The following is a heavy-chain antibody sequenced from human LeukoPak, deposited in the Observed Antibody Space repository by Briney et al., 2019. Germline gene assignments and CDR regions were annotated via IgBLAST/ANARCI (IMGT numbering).Heavy chain of an antibody. CDR1: GFTFSSYG. V-gene: IGHV3-30*02. CDR2: IRYDGSNK. D-gene: IGHD2-2*01. CDR3: ARGPACTSVSCYTLAAFDN. Sequence: GGSLRLSCAASGFTFSSYGMHWVRQAPGKGLEWVAFIRYDGSNKYYADSVKGRVTISRDNSKNTLYLEIHSLRVDDTADYYCARGPACTSVSCYTLAAFDNWGHGTMVTVAA. J-gene: IGHJ3*02.